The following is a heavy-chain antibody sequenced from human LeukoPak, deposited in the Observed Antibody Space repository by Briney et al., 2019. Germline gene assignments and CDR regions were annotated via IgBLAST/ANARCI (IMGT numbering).Heavy chain of an antibody. D-gene: IGHD3-3*01. CDR3: AKAAHYDFWSGYDY. J-gene: IGHJ4*02. V-gene: IGHV3-21*01. Sequence: PGGSLRLSCAASGFTVSSNYMSWVRQAPGKGLEWVSSISSSSNYIYYADSVKGRFTISRDNAKNSLYLQMNSLRAEDTAVYYCAKAAHYDFWSGYDYWGQGTVVTVSS. CDR2: ISSSSNYI. CDR1: GFTVSSNY.